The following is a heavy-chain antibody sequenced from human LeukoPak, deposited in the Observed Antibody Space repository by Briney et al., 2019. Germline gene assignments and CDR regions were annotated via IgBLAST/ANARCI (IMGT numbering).Heavy chain of an antibody. Sequence: PSQTLSLTCTVSGGSISSGSSYWSWIRQPAGKGLEWIGRIYTSGSTNYNPSLKSRVTISVDTSKNQFSLKLSSVTAADTAVYYCASGSKWLFDYWGQGTLVTVSS. D-gene: IGHD5-12*01. CDR3: ASGSKWLFDY. CDR1: GGSISSGSSY. J-gene: IGHJ4*02. CDR2: IYTSGST. V-gene: IGHV4-61*02.